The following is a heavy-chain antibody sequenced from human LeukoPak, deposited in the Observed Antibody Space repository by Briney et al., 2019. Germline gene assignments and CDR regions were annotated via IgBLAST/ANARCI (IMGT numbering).Heavy chain of an antibody. CDR3: AKALHVDTADDAFDI. Sequence: GGSLRLSCAASGFTLDDYATHWVRQAPGKGREWVSGISWNSGSIGYADSVKGRFTISRDNAKNSLYLQMNSLRAEDMALYYCAKALHVDTADDAFDIWGQGTMVTVSS. CDR1: GFTLDDYA. J-gene: IGHJ3*02. V-gene: IGHV3-9*03. CDR2: ISWNSGSI. D-gene: IGHD5-18*01.